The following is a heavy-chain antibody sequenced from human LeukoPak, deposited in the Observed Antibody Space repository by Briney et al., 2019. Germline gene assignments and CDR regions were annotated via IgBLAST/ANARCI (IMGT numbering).Heavy chain of an antibody. CDR2: ISWNSGSI. J-gene: IGHJ3*02. D-gene: IGHD3-10*01. Sequence: GGSLRLSCAASGFTFNDYAMHWVRHAPGKGLEWVSGISWNSGSIDYADSVKGRFTISRDNAKNSLYLQMNSLRAEDTALYYCAKDYSYGSGTSDAFDIWGQGTMVTVSS. V-gene: IGHV3-9*01. CDR3: AKDYSYGSGTSDAFDI. CDR1: GFTFNDYA.